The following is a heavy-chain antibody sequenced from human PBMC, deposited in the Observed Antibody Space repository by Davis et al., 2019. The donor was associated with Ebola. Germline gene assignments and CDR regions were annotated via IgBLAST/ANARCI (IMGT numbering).Heavy chain of an antibody. V-gene: IGHV3-23*01. CDR2: LGTSADT. D-gene: IGHD1-26*01. Sequence: GESLKISCAASGFTFSRYWMSWVRQAPGKGLEWVSTLGTSADTYYADSVKGRFTISRDNSKNTLYLQMNGLRVEDTAIYFCVKDTSNIWFDIWGQGTMVTVSS. CDR1: GFTFSRYW. J-gene: IGHJ3*02. CDR3: VKDTSNIWFDI.